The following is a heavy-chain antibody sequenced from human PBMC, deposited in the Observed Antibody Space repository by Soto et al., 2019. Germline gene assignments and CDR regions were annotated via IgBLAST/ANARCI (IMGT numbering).Heavy chain of an antibody. J-gene: IGHJ4*02. D-gene: IGHD6-19*01. Sequence: EVQLVETGGGLIQPGGSLRLSCAASGFTVSSNYMSWVRQAPGKGPEWVSVIYSGGSTYYADSVKGRFTISRDNSKNTLYLQMNSLRAEDTAVYYCARDSVAGTLAYWGQGTLVTVSS. V-gene: IGHV3-53*02. CDR3: ARDSVAGTLAY. CDR2: IYSGGST. CDR1: GFTVSSNY.